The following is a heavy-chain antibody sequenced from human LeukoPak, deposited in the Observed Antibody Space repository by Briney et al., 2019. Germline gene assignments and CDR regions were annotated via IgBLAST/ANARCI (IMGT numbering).Heavy chain of an antibody. CDR1: GYTFTSYG. D-gene: IGHD2-15*01. CDR3: ARDIVVVVAAVWSEIYY. J-gene: IGHJ4*02. Sequence: ASVKVSCKASGYTFTSYGISWVRQAPGQGLEWMGWISAYNGNTNYAQTLQGRVTMTTDTSTSTAYMELRSLRSDDTAVYYCARDIVVVVAAVWSEIYYWGQGTLVTVSS. V-gene: IGHV1-18*04. CDR2: ISAYNGNT.